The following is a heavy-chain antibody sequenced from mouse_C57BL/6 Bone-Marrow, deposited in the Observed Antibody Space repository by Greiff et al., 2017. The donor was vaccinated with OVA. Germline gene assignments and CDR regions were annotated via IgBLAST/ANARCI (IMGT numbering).Heavy chain of an antibody. Sequence: QVQLKQPGAELVKPGASVKLSCKASGYTFTSYWMHWVKQRPGRGLEWIGRIDPNSGGTKYNEKFKSKATLTVDKPSSTAYMQLSSLTSEDSAVYYCASVITTVVANYFDYWGQGTTLTVSS. V-gene: IGHV1-72*01. CDR1: GYTFTSYW. D-gene: IGHD1-1*01. J-gene: IGHJ2*01. CDR3: ASVITTVVANYFDY. CDR2: IDPNSGGT.